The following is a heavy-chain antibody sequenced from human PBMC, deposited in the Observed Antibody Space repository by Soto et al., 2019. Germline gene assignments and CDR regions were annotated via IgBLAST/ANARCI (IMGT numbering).Heavy chain of an antibody. V-gene: IGHV6-1*01. CDR1: GDSVSSTSSI. J-gene: IGHJ4*02. CDR3: ARDLHGTYYSDS. Sequence: PSQTLSLTCDISGDSVSSTSSIWNWIRQSPSRGLEWLGRTYYRSKWHTDYAVSVRGRITINPDTPKNQFFLQLSSVTPDDTAVYFCARDLHGTYYSDSWGQGTLVTVSS. CDR2: TYYRSKWHT. D-gene: IGHD1-1*01.